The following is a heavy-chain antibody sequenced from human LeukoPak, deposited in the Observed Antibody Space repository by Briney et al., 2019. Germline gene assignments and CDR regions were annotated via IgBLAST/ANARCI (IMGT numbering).Heavy chain of an antibody. J-gene: IGHJ4*02. V-gene: IGHV1-2*04. CDR1: GYTFTGYY. CDR3: ARVAMGAATELFDY. Sequence: GASVKVCCKASGYTFTGYYMHWVRQAPGQGLEWMGWINPNSGGTNYAQKFQGWVTMTRDTSISTAYMELSRLRSDDTAVYYCARVAMGAATELFDYWGQGTLVTVSS. D-gene: IGHD2-15*01. CDR2: INPNSGGT.